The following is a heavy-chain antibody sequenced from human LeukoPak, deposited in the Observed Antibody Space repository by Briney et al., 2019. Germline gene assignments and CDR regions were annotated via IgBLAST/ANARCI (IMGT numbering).Heavy chain of an antibody. J-gene: IGHJ3*02. V-gene: IGHV1-2*04. CDR1: GYTFTGYY. CDR3: ARSRITMVRGVSLIAFDI. D-gene: IGHD3-10*01. CDR2: INPNSGGT. Sequence: ASVKVSCKASGYTFTGYYMHWVRQAPGQGLEWMGWINPNSGGTNYAQKFQGWVTMTRDTSISTAYMELSRLRSDDTAVYYCARSRITMVRGVSLIAFDIWGQGTMVTVS.